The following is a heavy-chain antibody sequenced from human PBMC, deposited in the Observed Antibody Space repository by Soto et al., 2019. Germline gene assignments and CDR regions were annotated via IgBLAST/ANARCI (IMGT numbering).Heavy chain of an antibody. CDR2: ISAYNGNT. J-gene: IGHJ4*02. V-gene: IGHV1-18*01. D-gene: IGHD2-15*01. CDR1: GYTFTSYG. CDR3: SRDYCSGGSFYYDY. Sequence: ASVGVPCKASGYTFTSYGISWVRQAPGQGLEWMGWISAYNGNTNYAQNLQGRVTMITDTSACTAYTELRSLKSDDTAVYYCSRDYCSGGSFYYDYWGLGTLVNVCS.